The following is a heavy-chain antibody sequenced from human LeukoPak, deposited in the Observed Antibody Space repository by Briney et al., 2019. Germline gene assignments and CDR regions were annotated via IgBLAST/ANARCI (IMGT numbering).Heavy chain of an antibody. CDR1: GGSISSGSYY. CDR2: IYTSGST. V-gene: IGHV4-61*02. D-gene: IGHD2-15*01. CDR3: ARVSGGTRDY. J-gene: IGHJ4*02. Sequence: SETLSLTCTVSGGSISSGSYYWRWIRQPAGTGLEWIGRIYTSGSTNYNPSLKSRVTISVDTSKNQFSLKLSSVTAADTAVYYCARVSGGTRDYWGQGTLVTVSS.